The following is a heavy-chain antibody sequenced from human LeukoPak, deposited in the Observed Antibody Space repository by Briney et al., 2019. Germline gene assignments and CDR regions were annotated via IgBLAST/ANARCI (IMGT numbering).Heavy chain of an antibody. D-gene: IGHD2-15*01. CDR2: IYTSGST. Sequence: SETLSLTCTVSGGSISSYYWSWIRQPAGKGLEWIGRIYTSGSTNYNPSLTSRVTMSVDTSKNQFSLKLSSVTAADTAVYYCARTCSGGSCDVYLDAFDIWGQGTMVTVSS. CDR1: GGSISSYY. V-gene: IGHV4-4*07. J-gene: IGHJ3*02. CDR3: ARTCSGGSCDVYLDAFDI.